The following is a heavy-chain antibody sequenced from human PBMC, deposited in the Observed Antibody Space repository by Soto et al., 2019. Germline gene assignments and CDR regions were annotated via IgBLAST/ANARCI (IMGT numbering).Heavy chain of an antibody. D-gene: IGHD2-2*02. Sequence: GGSLRLSCAASGFTFSSYSMNWVRQAPGKGLEWVSSISSSSSYIYYADSVKGRFTISRDNAKNSLYLQMNSLRAEDTAVYYCARDFLLPWYNLGYCSSTSCYNAFDIWGQGTMVTVSS. CDR2: ISSSSSYI. CDR1: GFTFSSYS. CDR3: ARDFLLPWYNLGYCSSTSCYNAFDI. J-gene: IGHJ3*02. V-gene: IGHV3-21*01.